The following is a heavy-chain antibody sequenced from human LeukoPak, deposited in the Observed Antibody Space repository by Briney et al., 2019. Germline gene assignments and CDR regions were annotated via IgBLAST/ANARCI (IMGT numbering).Heavy chain of an antibody. J-gene: IGHJ4*02. Sequence: GGSLRLSCAASGFDFSIYWMTWVRQAPGKGLEWVANIKQDGNERYYVDSVKGRFTISRDNAKNSVFLQMDSLRAEDTAMYYCTSAYYLDYWGQRTLVTVSS. CDR2: IKQDGNER. D-gene: IGHD3-16*01. CDR3: TSAYYLDY. V-gene: IGHV3-7*01. CDR1: GFDFSIYW.